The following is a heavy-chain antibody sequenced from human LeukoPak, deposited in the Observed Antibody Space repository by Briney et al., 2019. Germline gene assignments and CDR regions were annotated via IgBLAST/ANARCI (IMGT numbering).Heavy chain of an antibody. J-gene: IGHJ6*02. CDR2: INPNSGGT. V-gene: IGHV1-2*04. D-gene: IGHD3-10*01. CDR1: GYTFTRYY. Sequence: ASVTVSCKASGYTFTRYYMHWVRQAPGQGLEWMGWINPNSGGTNYAQKFQGWVTLTRGTFLSTAYMELSRLRCDDRAVYCCAREGFSSGSYSPDYYYYYVMDVWGQGTTLSVSS. CDR3: AREGFSSGSYSPDYYYYYVMDV.